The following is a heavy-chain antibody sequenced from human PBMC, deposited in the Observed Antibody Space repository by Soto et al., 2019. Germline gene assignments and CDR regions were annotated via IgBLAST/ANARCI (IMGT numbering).Heavy chain of an antibody. CDR2: ISYDGSNK. Sequence: VQLVESGGGVVQPGRSLRLSCAASGFTFSSYGMHWVRQAPGKGLEWVAVISYDGSNKYYADSVKGRFTISRDNSKNTLYLQMNRLRAEDTAVYYCAKYYSGWYPSYYYGMDVWGQGTTVTVSS. CDR3: AKYYSGWYPSYYYGMDV. V-gene: IGHV3-30*18. CDR1: GFTFSSYG. J-gene: IGHJ6*02. D-gene: IGHD6-19*01.